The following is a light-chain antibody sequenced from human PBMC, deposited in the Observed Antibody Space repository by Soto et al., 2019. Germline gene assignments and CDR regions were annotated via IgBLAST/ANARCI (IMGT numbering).Light chain of an antibody. CDR2: DVT. Sequence: QSARTQRPSVSGSPGQSVTISCSGTSSDVGGYDYVSWYQQHPGKAPKLVIYDVTKRPSGVPDRFSGSKSGNTASLTISGLQAEDEADYYCCSYAGTYTNYVFGT. J-gene: IGLJ1*01. V-gene: IGLV2-11*01. CDR1: SSDVGGYDY. CDR3: CSYAGTYTNYV.